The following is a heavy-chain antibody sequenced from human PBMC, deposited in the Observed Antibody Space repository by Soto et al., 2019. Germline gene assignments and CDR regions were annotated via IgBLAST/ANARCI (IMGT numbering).Heavy chain of an antibody. CDR2: IYHSGST. CDR1: GGSISSSNW. V-gene: IGHV4-4*02. J-gene: IGHJ6*02. CDR3: ARLSCSSSRNYYYGMDF. D-gene: IGHD6-13*01. Sequence: SETLSLTCAVSGGSISSSNWWSWVRQPPGKGLEWIGEIYHSGSTNYNPSLKSRVTISVDKSKNQFSLKLSSVTAADTAVYYCARLSCSSSRNYYYGMDFWGQGTTVTVSS.